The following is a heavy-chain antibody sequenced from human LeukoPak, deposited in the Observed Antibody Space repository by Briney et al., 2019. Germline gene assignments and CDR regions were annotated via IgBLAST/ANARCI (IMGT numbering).Heavy chain of an antibody. D-gene: IGHD2-2*01. CDR2: ISGSGGST. CDR1: GFTFDDYA. CDR3: AKGDPQVGYQLDY. Sequence: PGGSLRLSCAASGFTFDDYAMHWVRQAPGKGLEWVSAISGSGGSTYYADSVKGRFTISRDNSKNTLYLQMNSLRAEDTAVYYCAKGDPQVGYQLDYWGQGTLVTVSS. J-gene: IGHJ4*02. V-gene: IGHV3-23*01.